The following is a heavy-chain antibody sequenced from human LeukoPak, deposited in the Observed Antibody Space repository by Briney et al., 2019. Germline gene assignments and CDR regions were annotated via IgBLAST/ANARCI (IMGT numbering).Heavy chain of an antibody. V-gene: IGHV1-46*01. CDR2: INPSGGST. Sequence: RASVKVSCKASGYTFTSYYMHWVRQAPGQGLEWMGIINPSGGSTSYTQKFQGRVTMTRDTSTSTVYMELSSLRSEDTAVYYCAREGFPPKISDFWSGLGPYYYYGMDVWGQGTTVTVSS. D-gene: IGHD3-3*01. J-gene: IGHJ6*02. CDR1: GYTFTSYY. CDR3: AREGFPPKISDFWSGLGPYYYYGMDV.